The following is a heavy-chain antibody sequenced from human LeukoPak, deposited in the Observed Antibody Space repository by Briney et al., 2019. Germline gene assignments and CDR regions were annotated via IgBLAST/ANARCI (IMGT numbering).Heavy chain of an antibody. Sequence: PSETLSLTCTVSGGSISSYYWSWIRQPPGKGLEWIVYIYYSGSTNYNPSLKSRVTISVDTSKNQFSLKLSSVTAADTAVYYCARGRIYSGYDGLGYWGQGTLVTVSS. CDR2: IYYSGST. J-gene: IGHJ4*02. V-gene: IGHV4-59*01. CDR1: GGSISSYY. CDR3: ARGRIYSGYDGLGY. D-gene: IGHD5-12*01.